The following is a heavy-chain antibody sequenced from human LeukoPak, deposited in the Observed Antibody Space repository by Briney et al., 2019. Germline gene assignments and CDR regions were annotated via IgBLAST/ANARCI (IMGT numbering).Heavy chain of an antibody. V-gene: IGHV3-23*01. J-gene: IGHJ4*02. Sequence: GGSLRLSCAASGFTFSSYAMSWVRQAPGKGLEWVSAISNSDDKTYYADSVKGRFTISRDNSKNTLYLQMNSLRAEDTAVYYCAKDRSAVAGTYFDYWGQGTLVTVSS. CDR3: AKDRSAVAGTYFDY. CDR1: GFTFSSYA. CDR2: ISNSDDKT. D-gene: IGHD6-19*01.